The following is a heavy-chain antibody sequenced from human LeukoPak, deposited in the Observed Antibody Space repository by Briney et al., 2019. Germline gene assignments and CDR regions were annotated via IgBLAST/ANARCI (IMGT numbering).Heavy chain of an antibody. D-gene: IGHD1-26*01. CDR1: GGSISSGGYS. Sequence: SEILSLTCAVSGGSISSGGYSWSWIRQPPGKGLQWIGYIYHSGSTYYNPSLKSRVTISVDRSKNQFSLKLSSVTAADTAVYYCARTTYSGSYYVGFDPWGQGTLVTVSS. V-gene: IGHV4-30-2*01. CDR2: IYHSGST. J-gene: IGHJ5*02. CDR3: ARTTYSGSYYVGFDP.